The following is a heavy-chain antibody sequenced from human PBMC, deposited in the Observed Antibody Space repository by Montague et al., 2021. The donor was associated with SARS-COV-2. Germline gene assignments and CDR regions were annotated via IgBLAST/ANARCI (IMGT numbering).Heavy chain of an antibody. CDR3: AMRGGALDAFDI. CDR2: IYYSGST. J-gene: IGHJ3*02. V-gene: IGHV4-39*01. Sequence: SETLSLTCTVSGGSTRTSSYYWGWNRQPPGKGLDWIGSIYYSGSTYYNPSLKSRVTISVDTSKNQFSLKLSSVTAADTAVYYCAMRGGALDAFDIWGQGTMVIVSS. CDR1: GGSTRTSSYY. D-gene: IGHD4-17*01.